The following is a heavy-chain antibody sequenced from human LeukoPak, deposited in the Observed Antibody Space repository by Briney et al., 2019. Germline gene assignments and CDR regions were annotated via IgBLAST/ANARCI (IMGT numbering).Heavy chain of an antibody. Sequence: ASVKVSCKASGGTFSSYAISWVRQAPGQGLEWMGGIIPIFGTANYAQKFQGRVTITTDESTSTAYMELSSLRSEDTAVYYCAREAIAVAGNDDLNWFDPWGQGTLVTVSS. J-gene: IGHJ5*02. CDR2: IIPIFGTA. CDR3: AREAIAVAGNDDLNWFDP. V-gene: IGHV1-69*05. D-gene: IGHD6-19*01. CDR1: GGTFSSYA.